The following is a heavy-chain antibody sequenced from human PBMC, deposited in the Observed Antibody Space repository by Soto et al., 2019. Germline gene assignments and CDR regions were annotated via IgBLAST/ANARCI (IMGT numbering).Heavy chain of an antibody. CDR2: ISAYNGNT. J-gene: IGHJ6*02. CDR1: GYTFTSYG. CDR3: ARDGSSWYYYYYGMDV. D-gene: IGHD6-13*01. Sequence: QVQLVQSGAEVKKPGASVKVSCKASGYTFTSYGISWVRQAPGQGLEWMGWISAYNGNTNYAQKPQGRVTMTTDTSTSTAYMELRSLRSDDTAVYYCARDGSSWYYYYYGMDVWGQGTTVTVSS. V-gene: IGHV1-18*01.